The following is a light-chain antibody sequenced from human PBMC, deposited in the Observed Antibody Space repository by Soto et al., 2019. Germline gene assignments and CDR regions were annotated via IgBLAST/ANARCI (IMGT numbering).Light chain of an antibody. J-gene: IGLJ1*01. CDR2: EVN. V-gene: IGLV2-8*01. CDR3: SSYAGSRNV. Sequence: QSVLTQPPSASGSPGQSVAISCTGTSSDVGGYNYVSWYQQHPGKAPKLMIYEVNKRPSGVHDRFSGSKSGNTASLTVSGLQAEDEAAYYCSSYAGSRNVFGTGTKVTVL. CDR1: SSDVGGYNY.